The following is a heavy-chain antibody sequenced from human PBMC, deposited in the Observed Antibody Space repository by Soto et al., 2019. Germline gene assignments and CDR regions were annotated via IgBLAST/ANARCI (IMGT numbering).Heavy chain of an antibody. D-gene: IGHD1-26*01. CDR3: AKDPDLGATSYFDY. J-gene: IGHJ4*02. CDR2: ITSSGVSP. CDR1: GFTFSTYG. Sequence: LRLSCAASGFTFSTYGMSWVRQAPGKGLEWVSSITSSGVSPYYADSVKGRFTISRDNSKNTLYLQMNSLRAEDTAVYYCAKDPDLGATSYFDYWGQGTLVTVSS. V-gene: IGHV3-23*01.